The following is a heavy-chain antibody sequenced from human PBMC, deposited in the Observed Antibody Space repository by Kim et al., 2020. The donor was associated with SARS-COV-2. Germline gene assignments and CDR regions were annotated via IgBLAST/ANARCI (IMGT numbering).Heavy chain of an antibody. CDR3: AKGVLSGGVGYFDS. V-gene: IGHV3-23*01. J-gene: IGHJ4*02. CDR2: ISGSGGST. Sequence: GGSLRLSCAASGFTFSSYSVSWVRQAPGKGLEWVSTISGSGGSTYYADSVKGRFTISRDNSKNTLYLQMNSLRAEDTAVYYCAKGVLSGGVGYFDSWGQGTLVTVSS. CDR1: GFTFSSYS. D-gene: IGHD2-15*01.